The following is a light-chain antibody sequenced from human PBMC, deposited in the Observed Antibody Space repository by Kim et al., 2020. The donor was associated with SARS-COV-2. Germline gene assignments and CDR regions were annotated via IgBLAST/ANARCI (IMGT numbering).Light chain of an antibody. CDR1: QSDSSSL. V-gene: IGKV3-20*01. Sequence: FAPGESATLTGRASQSDSSSLLAWYQQKPCQAPRLLIYGTCSRATGIPDRYSGSGSGTDFTLTISRRGPDDFSVYYCQQYGSSPTFGGGTKVEI. CDR2: GTC. J-gene: IGKJ4*01. CDR3: QQYGSSPT.